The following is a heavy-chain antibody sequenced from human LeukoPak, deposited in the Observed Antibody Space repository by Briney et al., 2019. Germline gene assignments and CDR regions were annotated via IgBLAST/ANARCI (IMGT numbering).Heavy chain of an antibody. CDR2: INHSGST. Sequence: SETLSLTCAVYGGSFSGYYGSWIRQPPGKGLEWIGEINHSGSTNYNPSLKSQVTISVDTSKNQFSLKLSSVTAADTAVYYCARGVGSSGSMYDYWGQGTLVTVSS. CDR1: GGSFSGYY. V-gene: IGHV4-34*01. J-gene: IGHJ4*02. D-gene: IGHD3-22*01. CDR3: ARGVGSSGSMYDY.